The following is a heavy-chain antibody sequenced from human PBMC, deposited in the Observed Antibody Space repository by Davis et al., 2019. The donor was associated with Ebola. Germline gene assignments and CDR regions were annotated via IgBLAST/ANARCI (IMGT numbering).Heavy chain of an antibody. CDR2: IYTSGST. J-gene: IGHJ4*02. CDR1: GGSVSSYY. D-gene: IGHD3-22*01. V-gene: IGHV4-4*07. CDR3: ARESEYYDSSGYYRGLDY. Sequence: SETLSLTCTVSGGSVSSYYWSWIRQPAGKGLEWIGRIYTSGSTNYNPSLKSRVTMSVDTSKNQFSLKLSSVTAADTAVYYCARESEYYDSSGYYRGLDYWGQGTLVTVSS.